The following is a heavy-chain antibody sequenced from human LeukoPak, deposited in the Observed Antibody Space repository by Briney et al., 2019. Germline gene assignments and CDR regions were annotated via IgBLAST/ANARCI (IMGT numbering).Heavy chain of an antibody. Sequence: KTGGCLRLSCAVSGFTFATSWMSWVRQAPGKGLEWVGRIKTKTDGGTTDYAAPVKGRFTISRDDSKNTLYLQMNSLKTEDTAVYYCGTGSAFDFWGRGTMVTVSS. D-gene: IGHD1-14*01. J-gene: IGHJ3*01. V-gene: IGHV3-15*01. CDR1: GFTFATSW. CDR2: IKTKTDGGTT. CDR3: GTGSAFDF.